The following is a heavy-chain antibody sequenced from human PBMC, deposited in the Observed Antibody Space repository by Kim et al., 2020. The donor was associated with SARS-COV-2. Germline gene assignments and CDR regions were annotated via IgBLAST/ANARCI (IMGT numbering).Heavy chain of an antibody. Sequence: ASVKVSCKASGYTFTSYYMHWVRQAPGQGLEWMGIINPSGGSTSYAQKFQGRVTMTRDTSTSTVYMELSSLRSEDTAVYYCARDGITMVRGVIPGSWFDPWGQGTLVTVSS. D-gene: IGHD3-10*01. CDR3: ARDGITMVRGVIPGSWFDP. J-gene: IGHJ5*02. CDR1: GYTFTSYY. CDR2: INPSGGST. V-gene: IGHV1-46*01.